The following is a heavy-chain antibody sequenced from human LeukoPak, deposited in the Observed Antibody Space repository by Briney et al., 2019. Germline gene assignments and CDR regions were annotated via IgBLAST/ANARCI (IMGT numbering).Heavy chain of an antibody. J-gene: IGHJ4*02. CDR2: IYYSGST. V-gene: IGHV4-59*01. CDR1: GGSISGYY. CDR3: ARGSGYYYGSGIRFDY. D-gene: IGHD3-10*01. Sequence: SETLSLTCTVSGGSISGYYWSWIRQPPGKGLEWIGYIYYSGSTNYNPSLTSRVTISVDTSKNQFSLKLSSVTAADTAVYYCARGSGYYYGSGIRFDYWGQGTLVTVSS.